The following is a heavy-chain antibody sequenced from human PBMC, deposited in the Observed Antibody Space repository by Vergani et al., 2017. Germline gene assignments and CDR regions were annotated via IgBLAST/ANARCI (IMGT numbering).Heavy chain of an antibody. V-gene: IGHV3-23*01. CDR1: GFTFSSYA. Sequence: VQLLESGGGLVQPGGSLRLSCAASGFTFSSYAMSWVRQAPGKGLEWVSAISGSGGSTYYADSVKGRFPISRDKSKTTLYLQMNSLRAEDTAVYYCAKYSSSYWYVDYWGQGTLVTVSS. CDR2: ISGSGGST. J-gene: IGHJ4*02. D-gene: IGHD6-13*01. CDR3: AKYSSSYWYVDY.